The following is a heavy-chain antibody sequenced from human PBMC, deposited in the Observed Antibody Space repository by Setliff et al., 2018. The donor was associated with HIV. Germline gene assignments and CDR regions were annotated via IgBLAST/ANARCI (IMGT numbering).Heavy chain of an antibody. CDR1: GGSISSGGYY. V-gene: IGHV4-31*03. CDR2: IYYSGST. Sequence: SETLSLTCTVSGGSISSGGYYWSWIRQHPGKGLEWIGYIYYSGSTYYNPSLKSRVTISVDTSKNQFSLKLSSVTAADTAVFYCARVPVVSTMYYFDYWGQGNLVTVSS. J-gene: IGHJ4*02. CDR3: ARVPVVSTMYYFDY. D-gene: IGHD5-12*01.